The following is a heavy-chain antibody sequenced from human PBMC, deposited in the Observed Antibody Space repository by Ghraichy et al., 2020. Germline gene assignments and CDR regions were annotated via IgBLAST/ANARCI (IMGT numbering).Heavy chain of an antibody. CDR2: ISSSSSYI. J-gene: IGHJ6*03. V-gene: IGHV3-21*01. D-gene: IGHD3-10*01. CDR3: ARDRGSPTYYYYYMDV. Sequence: GGSLRLSCAASGFTFSSYSINWVRQAPGKGLEWVSSISSSSSYIYYADSVKGRFTISRDNAKNSLYLQMNSLRAEDTAVYYCARDRGSPTYYYYYMDVWGKGTTVTVSS. CDR1: GFTFSSYS.